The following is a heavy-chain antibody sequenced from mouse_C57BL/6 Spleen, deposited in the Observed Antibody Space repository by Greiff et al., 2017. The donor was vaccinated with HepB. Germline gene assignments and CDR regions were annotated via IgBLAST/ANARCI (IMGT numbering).Heavy chain of an antibody. CDR2: IYPGDGDT. D-gene: IGHD2-2*01. V-gene: IGHV1-82*01. J-gene: IGHJ4*01. CDR3: ASGYGYGDAMDY. CDR1: GYAFSSSW. Sequence: VQLVESGPELVKPGASVKISCKASGYAFSSSWMNWVKQRPGKGLEWIGRIYPGDGDTNYNGKFKGKATLTADKSSSTAYMQLSSLTSEDSAVYFCASGYGYGDAMDYWGQGTSVTVSS.